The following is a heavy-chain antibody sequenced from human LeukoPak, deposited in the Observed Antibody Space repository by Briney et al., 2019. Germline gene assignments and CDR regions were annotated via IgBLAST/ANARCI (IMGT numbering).Heavy chain of an antibody. CDR2: IYYSGST. CDR1: GGSISSGDYY. Sequence: SQTLSLTCTVSGGSISSGDYYWSWIRQPPGKGLEWIGYIYYSGSTNYNPSLKSRVTISVDTSKNQFSLKLSSVTAADTAVYYCARGFFVTIFGEVCFGWFDPWGQGTLVTVSS. CDR3: ARGFFVTIFGEVCFGWFDP. V-gene: IGHV4-30-4*08. J-gene: IGHJ5*02. D-gene: IGHD3-3*01.